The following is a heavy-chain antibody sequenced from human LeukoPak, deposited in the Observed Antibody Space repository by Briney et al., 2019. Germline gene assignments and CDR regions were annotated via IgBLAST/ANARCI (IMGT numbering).Heavy chain of an antibody. D-gene: IGHD2-15*01. CDR2: LSSNSYYI. CDR3: ARVGGSGENY. Sequence: GGSLRLSCATSGFTFSRYTMNWVRQAPGKGLEWVSSLSSNSYYIYYADSVKGRFTISRDNAKNSLYLQMNSLRAEDTAVYYCARVGGSGENYWGQGTLVTVSS. J-gene: IGHJ4*02. V-gene: IGHV3-21*01. CDR1: GFTFSRYT.